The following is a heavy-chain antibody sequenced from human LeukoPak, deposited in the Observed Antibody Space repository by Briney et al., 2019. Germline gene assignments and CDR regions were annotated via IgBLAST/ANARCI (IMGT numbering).Heavy chain of an antibody. Sequence: GASVKVSCKASGYTFTSYDINWVRQATGQGLEWMGWMNPNSGNTGYAQKFQGRVTMTRNTSISTAYMELSSLRSEDTAVYHCARSDFWSGYYTGGMDVWGQGTTVTVSS. D-gene: IGHD3-3*01. CDR2: MNPNSGNT. CDR3: ARSDFWSGYYTGGMDV. V-gene: IGHV1-8*01. J-gene: IGHJ6*02. CDR1: GYTFTSYD.